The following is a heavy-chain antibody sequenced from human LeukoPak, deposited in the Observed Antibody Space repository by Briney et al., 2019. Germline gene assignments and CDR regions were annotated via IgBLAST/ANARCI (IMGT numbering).Heavy chain of an antibody. CDR1: GFTFSGYS. Sequence: GGSLRLSCVASGFTFSGYSMSWVRQAPGKGLEWVSSISTSSIYIYYADSVKGRFTISRDNAKNSLYLQMNSLKTEDTAVYYCTRHPSSGYWYFDLWGRGTLVTVSS. V-gene: IGHV3-21*04. CDR2: ISTSSIYI. J-gene: IGHJ2*01. D-gene: IGHD3-22*01. CDR3: TRHPSSGYWYFDL.